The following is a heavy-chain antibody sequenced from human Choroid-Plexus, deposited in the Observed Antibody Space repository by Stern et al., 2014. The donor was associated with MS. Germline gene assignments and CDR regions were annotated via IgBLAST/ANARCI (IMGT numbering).Heavy chain of an antibody. J-gene: IGHJ4*02. D-gene: IGHD2-15*01. V-gene: IGHV3-30*18. Sequence: VQLVQSGGGVAQPGRPLILSCAASGFTFSNFGMPWVRQAPGKGLEWVALISYDGSDKYYGDSVKGRFTIFRDNSKNTLYMHMNSLRAEDTAVYYCAKDRQWSTYFFDYWGQGSLVTVAS. CDR1: GFTFSNFG. CDR2: ISYDGSDK. CDR3: AKDRQWSTYFFDY.